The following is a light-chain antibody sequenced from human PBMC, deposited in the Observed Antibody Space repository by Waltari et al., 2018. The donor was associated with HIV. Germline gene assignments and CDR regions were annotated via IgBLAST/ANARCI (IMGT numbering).Light chain of an antibody. V-gene: IGLV3-21*04. CDR2: DDS. Sequence: SYALTQPPSVSVAPGKTARITCGGDNIGGKLVHWYQQKPGQAPVLVICDDSDRPSGIPERFSGSNGGNTATLAVSRVEGGDAADYYCQVWVDSRDVAVIFGGGTKLTVL. J-gene: IGLJ2*01. CDR3: QVWVDSRDVAVI. CDR1: NIGGKL.